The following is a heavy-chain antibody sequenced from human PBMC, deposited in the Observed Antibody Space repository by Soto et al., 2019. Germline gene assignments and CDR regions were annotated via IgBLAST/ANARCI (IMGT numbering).Heavy chain of an antibody. CDR1: GFTFSSYE. Sequence: GGSLRLSCAASGFTFSSYEMNWVRQAPGKGLEWVPYISSSGSTIYYADSVKGRFTISRDNAKNSLYLQMNSLRAEDTAVYYCARDLYGITMVRGVIMSAFDIWGQGTMVTVSS. CDR2: ISSSGSTI. CDR3: ARDLYGITMVRGVIMSAFDI. D-gene: IGHD3-10*01. J-gene: IGHJ3*02. V-gene: IGHV3-48*03.